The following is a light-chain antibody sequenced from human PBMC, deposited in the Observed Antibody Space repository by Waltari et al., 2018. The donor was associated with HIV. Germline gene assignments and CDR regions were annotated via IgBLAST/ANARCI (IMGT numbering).Light chain of an antibody. CDR2: EVR. Sequence: QAALTQPASVSGSPGESITISCVGTTADVGGYNLVSWYQQFPGNPPKLSISEVRNRPSRISTRLSGSKSGNTASLTISGLQPEDEGDYYCSSYTTIMTVVFGGGTRVTVL. CDR1: TADVGGYNL. CDR3: SSYTTIMTVV. V-gene: IGLV2-14*03. J-gene: IGLJ2*01.